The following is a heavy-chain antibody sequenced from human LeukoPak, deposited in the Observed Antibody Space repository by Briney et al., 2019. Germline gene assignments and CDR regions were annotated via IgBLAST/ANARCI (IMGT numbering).Heavy chain of an antibody. CDR2: INHSGST. CDR1: GGSFSGYY. V-gene: IGHV4-34*01. D-gene: IGHD3-10*01. CDR3: ARRRITMVRGVIRSLYFDY. Sequence: SETLSLTCAVYGGSFSGYYWSWIRQHPGKGLEWIGEINHSGSTNYNPSLKSRVTISVDTSKNQFSLKLSSVTAADTAVYYCARRRITMVRGVIRSLYFDYWGQGTLVTVSS. J-gene: IGHJ4*02.